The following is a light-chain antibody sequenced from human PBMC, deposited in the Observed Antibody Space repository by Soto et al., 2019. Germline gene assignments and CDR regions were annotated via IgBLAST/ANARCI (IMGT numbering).Light chain of an antibody. J-gene: IGKJ4*02. V-gene: IGKV3-20*01. Sequence: IVLTQSPGTLSLSPGERATLSCRASQSVRSRYLAWYQQKPGQAPRLLIYGASRRATGIPDRFSGSGSGTDFTLTISILEPEDFAVYYCQQYGSSGTFGRGTKVDIK. CDR1: QSVRSRY. CDR3: QQYGSSGT. CDR2: GAS.